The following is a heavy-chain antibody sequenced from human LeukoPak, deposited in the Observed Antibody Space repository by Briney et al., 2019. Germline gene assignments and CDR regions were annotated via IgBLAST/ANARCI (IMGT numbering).Heavy chain of an antibody. CDR2: IKADGGEK. J-gene: IGHJ4*02. V-gene: IGHV3-7*03. Sequence: GGSLRLSCAASGFTFSTYWMNWFRQTPGKGLEGVAKIKADGGEKDHVASVKGRFTISRDNSKNTLYLQMKSLRAEDTAVYYCAKAGAVVVVAAKYFDYWGQGTLVTVSS. CDR1: GFTFSTYW. D-gene: IGHD2-15*01. CDR3: AKAGAVVVVAAKYFDY.